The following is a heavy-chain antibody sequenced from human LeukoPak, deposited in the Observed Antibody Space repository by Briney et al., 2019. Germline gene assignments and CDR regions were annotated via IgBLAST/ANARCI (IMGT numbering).Heavy chain of an antibody. D-gene: IGHD4-17*01. J-gene: IGHJ3*02. CDR2: INPNSGGT. Sequence: ASVKVSCKASGYTFTAYYMHWVRQAPGQGLEWMGWINPNSGGTNYAQKFQGRVTMTRDASITTAYMELSRLRSDDTAIYYCASGRAYGDPIDAFDIWGQGTMVTVSS. CDR1: GYTFTAYY. CDR3: ASGRAYGDPIDAFDI. V-gene: IGHV1-2*02.